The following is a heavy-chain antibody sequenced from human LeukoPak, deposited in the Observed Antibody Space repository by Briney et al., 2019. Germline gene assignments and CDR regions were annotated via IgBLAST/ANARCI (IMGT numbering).Heavy chain of an antibody. Sequence: ASVKVSCKASGYTFTSYYMHWVRQAPGQGLEWMGIINPSGGSTSYAQKFQGRVTMTRDTSISTAYMELSRLRSDDTAVYYCARVTYYYGSGSPDHDAFDIWGQGTMVTVSS. CDR1: GYTFTSYY. D-gene: IGHD3-10*01. J-gene: IGHJ3*02. CDR3: ARVTYYYGSGSPDHDAFDI. V-gene: IGHV1-46*01. CDR2: INPSGGST.